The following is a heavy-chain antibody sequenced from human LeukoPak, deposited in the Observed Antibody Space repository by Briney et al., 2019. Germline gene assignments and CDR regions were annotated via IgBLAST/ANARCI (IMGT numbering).Heavy chain of an antibody. CDR1: GFTFSSHG. Sequence: GASLRLSCAASGFTFSSHGMSWVRQAPGKGLEWVSAISGSGGSTHYADSVKGRFTISRDNSKNTLFLQINNLRVEDTAVYFCSKDLASSAWSYYYGMHVWGQGTTVTVSS. J-gene: IGHJ6*02. D-gene: IGHD6-19*01. CDR3: SKDLASSAWSYYYGMHV. V-gene: IGHV3-23*01. CDR2: ISGSGGST.